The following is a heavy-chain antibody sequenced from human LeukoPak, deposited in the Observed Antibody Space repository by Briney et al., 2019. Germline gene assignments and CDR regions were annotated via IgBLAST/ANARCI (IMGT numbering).Heavy chain of an antibody. CDR2: ISSSSSYM. Sequence: PGGSLRLSCAASGFTFSSYSMNWVRQAPGKGPEWVSSISSSSSYMYYADSVKGRFTISRDNAKNSLYLQMNSLRAEDTAVYYCARASNGDSFDYWGQGTLVTVSS. CDR3: ARASNGDSFDY. D-gene: IGHD2-21*01. CDR1: GFTFSSYS. V-gene: IGHV3-21*01. J-gene: IGHJ4*02.